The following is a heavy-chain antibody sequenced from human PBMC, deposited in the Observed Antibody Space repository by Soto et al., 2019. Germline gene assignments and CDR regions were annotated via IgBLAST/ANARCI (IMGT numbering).Heavy chain of an antibody. Sequence: EVQLVQSGGDLVQPGGSLRLSCVASGFTFSTYWMTWVRQAPGMGLEWGAGIKEDGSEEVYVDSVKGRFSISRDNAKTSLYLQPNSLRAEDTAVYYCATAISSPFSNFDYWGQGSLVTVSS. CDR2: IKEDGSEE. CDR1: GFTFSTYW. J-gene: IGHJ4*02. D-gene: IGHD2-2*01. CDR3: ATAISSPFSNFDY. V-gene: IGHV3-7*01.